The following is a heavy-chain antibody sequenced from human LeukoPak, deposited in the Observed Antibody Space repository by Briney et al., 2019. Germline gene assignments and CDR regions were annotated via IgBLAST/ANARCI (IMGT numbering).Heavy chain of an antibody. CDR1: GYTFKNYD. V-gene: IGHV1-8*02. D-gene: IGHD5-24*01. J-gene: IGHJ4*02. Sequence: ASVKVSCKASGYTFKNYDINWVRQATGQGLGWMGWMNPNSGNTGFAQKFQDRVSMTRDTSINTAYMELTSLRSGDTAVYYCARATPGGLHGYSSDYWGQGTVVTVYS. CDR2: MNPNSGNT. CDR3: ARATPGGLHGYSSDY.